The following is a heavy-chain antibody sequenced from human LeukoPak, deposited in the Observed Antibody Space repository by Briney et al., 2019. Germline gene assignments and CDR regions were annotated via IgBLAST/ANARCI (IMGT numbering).Heavy chain of an antibody. Sequence: PGGSLRLSCAASGFTFSSYAMSWVRQAPGKGLEWIGEITHTGSTNYNPSLKSRVTISVDTSKNQFSLKLSSVTAADTAVYYCARSYSRFYYYYMDVWGKGTTVTVSS. CDR3: ARSYSRFYYYYMDV. V-gene: IGHV4-34*01. CDR1: GFTFSSYA. J-gene: IGHJ6*03. D-gene: IGHD6-13*01. CDR2: ITHTGST.